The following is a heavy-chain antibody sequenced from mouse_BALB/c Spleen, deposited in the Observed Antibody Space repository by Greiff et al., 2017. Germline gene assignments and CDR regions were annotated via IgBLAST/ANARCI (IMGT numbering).Heavy chain of an antibody. CDR2: IDPENGNT. Sequence: EVKLQESGAELVRPGALVKLSCKASGFNIKDYYMHWVKQRPEQGLEWIGWIDPENGNTIYDPKFQGKASITADTSSNTAYLQLSSLTSEDTAVYYCARCYDYDDDYWGQGTTLTVSS. D-gene: IGHD2-4*01. V-gene: IGHV14-1*02. CDR1: GFNIKDYY. J-gene: IGHJ2*01. CDR3: ARCYDYDDDY.